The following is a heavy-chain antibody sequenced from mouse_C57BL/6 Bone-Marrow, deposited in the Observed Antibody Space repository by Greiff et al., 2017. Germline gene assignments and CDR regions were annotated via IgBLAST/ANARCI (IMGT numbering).Heavy chain of an antibody. CDR3: ASCYGNRWFAY. D-gene: IGHD2-10*01. CDR1: GYTFTSYW. V-gene: IGHV1-64*01. J-gene: IGHJ3*01. CDR2: IHPNSGST. Sequence: QVHVKQPGAELVKPGASVKLSCKASGYTFTSYWMHWVKQRPGQGLEWIGMIHPNSGSTNYNEKFKSKATLTVDKSSSTAYMQLSSLTSEDSAVYYCASCYGNRWFAYWGQGTLVTVSA.